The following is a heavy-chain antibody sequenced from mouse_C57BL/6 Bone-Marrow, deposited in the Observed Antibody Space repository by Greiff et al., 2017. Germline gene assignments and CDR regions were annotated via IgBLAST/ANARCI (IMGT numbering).Heavy chain of an antibody. CDR3: ARRRSTGGYAMDY. V-gene: IGHV5-9*01. D-gene: IGHD1-1*01. CDR1: GFTFRSYT. J-gene: IGHJ4*01. CDR2: ISGGGGNT. Sequence: EVMLVESGGGLVKPGGSLKLSCAASGFTFRSYTMSWVRQTPEKRLEWVATISGGGGNTYYPDSVKGRFTISSDNAKNTLYLQMSSLRSEDTALYYCARRRSTGGYAMDYWGQGTSVTVSS.